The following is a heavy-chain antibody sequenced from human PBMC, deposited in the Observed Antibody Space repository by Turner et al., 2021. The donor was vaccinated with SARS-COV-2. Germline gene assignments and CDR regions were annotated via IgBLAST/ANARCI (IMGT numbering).Heavy chain of an antibody. D-gene: IGHD1-26*01. V-gene: IGHV4-39*01. CDR2: IYYGGST. Sequence: QLQLQESGPGLVKPSETLSLTCPGSGGSIRSSSYYWGWIRQPPGKGLEWIGYIYYGGSTYYNPSLKSRVIITVDTSKNQFSLKLSSVPAADTAVYYCARHSPELRGDYFDYWGQGTLVTVSS. CDR3: ARHSPELRGDYFDY. CDR1: GGSIRSSSYY. J-gene: IGHJ4*02.